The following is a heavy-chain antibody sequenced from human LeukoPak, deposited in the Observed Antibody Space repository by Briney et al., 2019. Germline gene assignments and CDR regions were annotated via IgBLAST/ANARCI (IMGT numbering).Heavy chain of an antibody. V-gene: IGHV1-69*05. D-gene: IGHD3-3*01. CDR1: GGTFSSYA. CDR2: IIPIFGTA. Sequence: GASVKVSCKASGGTFSSYAISWVRQAPGQGLEWMGGIIPIFGTANYAQKFQGRVTITTDESTSTAYMELSSLRSEDTAVYYCARGRHKVKNYDFWSGYPRYYYYYMDVWGKGTTVTVSS. CDR3: ARGRHKVKNYDFWSGYPRYYYYYMDV. J-gene: IGHJ6*03.